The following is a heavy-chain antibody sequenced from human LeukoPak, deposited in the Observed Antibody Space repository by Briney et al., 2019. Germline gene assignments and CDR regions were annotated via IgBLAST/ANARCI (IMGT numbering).Heavy chain of an antibody. D-gene: IGHD6-6*01. V-gene: IGHV3-30*18. CDR2: ISHDGSNK. CDR1: GFTFRSYG. Sequence: PGRSLRLSCAASGFTFRSYGMHWVRQAPGQGLEWVAVISHDGSNKYYADSVKGRFTISRDNSKNTLYLQMNSLRAEDTAVYSCAKAGGKGDGRERVVARPLSSNDYWGQGTLVTVSS. CDR3: AKAGGKGDGRERVVARPLSSNDY. J-gene: IGHJ4*02.